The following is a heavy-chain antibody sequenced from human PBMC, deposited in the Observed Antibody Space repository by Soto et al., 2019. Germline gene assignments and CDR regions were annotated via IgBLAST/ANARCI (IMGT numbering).Heavy chain of an antibody. CDR1: GFTFSSYG. J-gene: IGHJ6*02. CDR2: ISSVGGHT. Sequence: GGSLRLSCAASGFTFSSYGMSWVRQAPGTGLEWVSTISSVGGHTFYADSVRGRFTISRDYSKNTVDLQMNSLRAEDTAVYYCAKDGAAARGVMLDYYYGMDGWGRGTTVNVYS. V-gene: IGHV3-23*01. CDR3: AKDGAAARGVMLDYYYGMDG. D-gene: IGHD3-16*01.